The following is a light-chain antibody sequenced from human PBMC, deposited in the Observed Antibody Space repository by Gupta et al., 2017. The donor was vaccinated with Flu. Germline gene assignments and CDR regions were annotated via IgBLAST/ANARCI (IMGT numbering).Light chain of an antibody. Sequence: SITISFTGTSSDVGSYNFVSWYQQTAGNAPKLMIYEVADRTSGVSDRFSGSKAGKTASLTISGPQGEDEADYYCSSYECLNTYVFGSGTKVTVL. V-gene: IGLV2-14*01. J-gene: IGLJ1*01. CDR1: SSDVGSYNF. CDR2: EVA. CDR3: SSYECLNTYV.